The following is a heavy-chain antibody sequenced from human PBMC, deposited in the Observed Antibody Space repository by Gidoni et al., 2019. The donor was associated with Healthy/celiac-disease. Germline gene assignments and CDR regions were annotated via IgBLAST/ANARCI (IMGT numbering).Heavy chain of an antibody. CDR2: IYYSGST. Sequence: QLQLQESGPGLVKPSETLSLTCTVAGGSISSSSYYWGWIRQPPGKGLEWIGSIYYSGSTYYNPSLKSRVTISVDTSKNQFSLKLSSVTAADTAVYYCAGYCSGGSCYSNWFDPWGQGTLVTVSS. D-gene: IGHD2-15*01. CDR3: AGYCSGGSCYSNWFDP. V-gene: IGHV4-39*01. CDR1: GGSISSSSYY. J-gene: IGHJ5*02.